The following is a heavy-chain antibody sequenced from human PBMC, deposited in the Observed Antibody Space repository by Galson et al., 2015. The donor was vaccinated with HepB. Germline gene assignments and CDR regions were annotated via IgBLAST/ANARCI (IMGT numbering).Heavy chain of an antibody. CDR1: GFSLSTSGMC. CDR2: IDWDDDK. Sequence: LVKPTQTLTLTCTFSGFSLSTSGMCVSWIRQPPGKALEWLARIDWDDDKYYSTSLKTRLTISKDTSKNQVVLTMTNMDPVDTATYYCARMIFRQDYYYYMDVWGKGTTVTVSS. J-gene: IGHJ6*03. CDR3: ARMIFRQDYYYYMDV. D-gene: IGHD3-9*01. V-gene: IGHV2-70*11.